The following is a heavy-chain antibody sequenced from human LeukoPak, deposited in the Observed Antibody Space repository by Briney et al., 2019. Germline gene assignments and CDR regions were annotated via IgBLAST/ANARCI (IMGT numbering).Heavy chain of an antibody. D-gene: IGHD2-2*01. CDR3: ARAYCSSTSCYAPRYYYGMDV. CDR1: GFTFSSYA. Sequence: PGGSLRLSCAASGFTFSSYAMSWVRQAPGKGLEWVSAISASGGSTYYADSVKGRFTISRDNSKNTLYLQMNSLRAEDTAVYYCARAYCSSTSCYAPRYYYGMDVWGQGTTVTVSS. CDR2: ISASGGST. J-gene: IGHJ6*02. V-gene: IGHV3-23*01.